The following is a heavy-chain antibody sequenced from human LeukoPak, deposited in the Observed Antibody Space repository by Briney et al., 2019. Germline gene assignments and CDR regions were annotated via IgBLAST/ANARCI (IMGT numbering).Heavy chain of an antibody. CDR3: ARVGVLLRGIAFDI. CDR2: ISYDGSNK. CDR1: GFTFSSYA. J-gene: IGHJ3*02. D-gene: IGHD3-22*01. Sequence: GSLRLSCAASGFTFSSYAMHWVRQAPGKGLEWVAVISYDGSNKYYADSVKGRFTISRDNSKNTLYLQMNSLRAEDTAVYYCARVGVLLRGIAFDIWGQGTMVTVSS. V-gene: IGHV3-30*04.